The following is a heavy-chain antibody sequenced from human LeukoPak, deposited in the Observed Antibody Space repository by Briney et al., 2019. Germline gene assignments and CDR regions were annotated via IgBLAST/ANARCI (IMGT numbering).Heavy chain of an antibody. Sequence: PSQTLSLTCTVSGVSISSGDYYWGWIRQPPGKGLEWIGYIYYSGSTYYNPSLKSQITISVDPTKNQFSLKLSSVTAADTAVYYCARGIFYDSSGYSTYYFDYWGQGTLVTVSS. D-gene: IGHD3-22*01. CDR2: IYYSGST. J-gene: IGHJ4*02. CDR1: GVSISSGDYY. V-gene: IGHV4-30-4*01. CDR3: ARGIFYDSSGYSTYYFDY.